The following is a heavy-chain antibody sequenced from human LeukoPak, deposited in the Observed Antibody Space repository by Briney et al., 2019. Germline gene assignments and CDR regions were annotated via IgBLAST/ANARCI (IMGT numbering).Heavy chain of an antibody. CDR2: ISYDGSNK. V-gene: IGHV3-30-3*01. Sequence: GGSLRLSCAASGFTFSSYAMHWVRQAPGKGLEWVAVISYDGSNKYYADSVKGRFTISRDNSKNTLYLQMNSLRAEDTAVYYCASPILRYCSGGSCYGFDYWGQGTLVTVSS. J-gene: IGHJ4*02. CDR3: ASPILRYCSGGSCYGFDY. D-gene: IGHD2-15*01. CDR1: GFTFSSYA.